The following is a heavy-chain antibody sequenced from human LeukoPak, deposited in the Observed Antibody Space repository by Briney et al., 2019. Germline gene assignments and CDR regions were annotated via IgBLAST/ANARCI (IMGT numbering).Heavy chain of an antibody. V-gene: IGHV3-11*01. J-gene: IGHJ4*02. Sequence: PGGSLRLSCAASGFTFSDYYMTWIRQAPGKGLEWVSYISSSGSTIYYVDSVKGRFTISRDNAKNSLYLQMNSLRAEDTAVYYCARGGIAAADLFNYWGQGTLVIVSS. D-gene: IGHD6-13*01. CDR1: GFTFSDYY. CDR3: ARGGIAAADLFNY. CDR2: ISSSGSTI.